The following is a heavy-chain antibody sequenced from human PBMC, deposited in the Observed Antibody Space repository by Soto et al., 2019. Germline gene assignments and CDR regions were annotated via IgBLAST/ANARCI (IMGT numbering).Heavy chain of an antibody. V-gene: IGHV3-7*01. Sequence: GGSLRLSCAASGFTFSSYWMSWVRQAPGKGLEWVANIKEDGSEKYYVDSVKGRFTISRDNAKNSPFLQMNSLRAEDTAVYYCARDSVRGYYDSSGYFTALDYWGQGNLVTVSS. CDR1: GFTFSSYW. J-gene: IGHJ4*02. CDR3: ARDSVRGYYDSSGYFTALDY. D-gene: IGHD3-22*01. CDR2: IKEDGSEK.